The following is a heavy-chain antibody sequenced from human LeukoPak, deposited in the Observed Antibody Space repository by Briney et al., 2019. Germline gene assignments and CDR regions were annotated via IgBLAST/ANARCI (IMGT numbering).Heavy chain of an antibody. Sequence: GRSLRLSCAASGFTFSSYGMHWVRQAPGKGLEWVAVIWYDGSNKYYADSVKGRFTISRDNSKNTLYLQMNSLRAEDTAVYYCAREQQLLYYFDYWGQGTLVTVSS. CDR3: AREQQLLYYFDY. V-gene: IGHV3-33*01. D-gene: IGHD6-13*01. J-gene: IGHJ4*02. CDR2: IWYDGSNK. CDR1: GFTFSSYG.